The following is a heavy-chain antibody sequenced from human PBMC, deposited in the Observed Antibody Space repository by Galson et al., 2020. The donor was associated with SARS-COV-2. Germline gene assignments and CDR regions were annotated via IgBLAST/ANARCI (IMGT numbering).Heavy chain of an antibody. V-gene: IGHV3-7*01. Sequence: GESLKISCEVSGFIFKDFWMSWFHQAPGKSLEWVANIRGDGSETNYVESVKGRFSISRDNAMNSLYLQMDSLRVEDTAVYYCTREGWQGAYWGQGSRVTVSS. CDR3: TREGWQGAY. CDR2: IRGDGSET. J-gene: IGHJ4*02. CDR1: GFIFKDFW.